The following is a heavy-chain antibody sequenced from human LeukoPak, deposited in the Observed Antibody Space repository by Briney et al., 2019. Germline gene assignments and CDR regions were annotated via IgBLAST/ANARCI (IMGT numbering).Heavy chain of an antibody. CDR3: AKAHCSSTSCYATREYYFDY. CDR2: ISGSGGST. CDR1: GFTFSSYA. V-gene: IGHV3-23*01. D-gene: IGHD2-2*01. J-gene: IGHJ4*02. Sequence: PGGPLRLSCAASGFTFSSYAMSWVRQAPGKGLEWVSAISGSGGSTYYADSVKGRFTISRDNSKNTLYLKMKSLRAEDTAVYYCAKAHCSSTSCYATREYYFDYWGQGTLVTVSS.